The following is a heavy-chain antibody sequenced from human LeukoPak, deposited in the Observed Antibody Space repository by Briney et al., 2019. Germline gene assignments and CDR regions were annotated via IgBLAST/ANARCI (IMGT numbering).Heavy chain of an antibody. CDR3: ARKSKQQLWVRHDAFDI. CDR2: IKHDGSEK. D-gene: IGHD6-13*01. J-gene: IGHJ3*02. Sequence: GGSLRLSCAASGFTFNSYWMSWVRQAPGKGLEWVANIKHDGSEKYYVDSVKGRFTISRDNARNSLYLQMNSLRAEDTAVYYCARKSKQQLWVRHDAFDIWGQGTMVTVSS. V-gene: IGHV3-7*01. CDR1: GFTFNSYW.